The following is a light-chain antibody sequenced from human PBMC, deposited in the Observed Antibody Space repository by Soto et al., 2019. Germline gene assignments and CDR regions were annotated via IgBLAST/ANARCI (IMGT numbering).Light chain of an antibody. V-gene: IGKV3-20*01. CDR2: GSS. Sequence: EIVLTQSPGTLSLSPGERATLSCGASQSVSGNYLAWYQHKPGQAPRLLIYGSSTRATGIPDRFSATGSGTDFTLTISRLEPEDFAVYLCQQYGGSPPYTFGQGTKVEIK. J-gene: IGKJ2*01. CDR3: QQYGGSPPYT. CDR1: QSVSGNY.